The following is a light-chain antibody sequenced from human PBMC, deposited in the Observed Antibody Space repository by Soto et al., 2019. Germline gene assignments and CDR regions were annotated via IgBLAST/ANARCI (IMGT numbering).Light chain of an antibody. V-gene: IGLV2-14*01. CDR3: CSYTSTSTWV. J-gene: IGLJ3*02. Sequence: QSALTQPASVSGSPGQSITISCTGTSSDVGSYNYVYWYQQHPGKAPKVMIYDVRNRPSGVSNRFAGSKSGNTASLTISGLQAEDEADYYCCSYTSTSTWVFGGGTKLTVL. CDR1: SSDVGSYNY. CDR2: DVR.